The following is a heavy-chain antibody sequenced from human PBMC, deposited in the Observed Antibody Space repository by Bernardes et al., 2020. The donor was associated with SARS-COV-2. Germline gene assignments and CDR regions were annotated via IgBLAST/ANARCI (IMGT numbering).Heavy chain of an antibody. CDR2: IWYDGSNK. CDR1: GFTFSSYG. Sequence: GGSLRLSCAASGFTFSSYGMHWVRQAPGKGLEWVAVIWYDGSNKYYADSVKGRFTISRDNSKNTLYLQMNSLRAEDTAVYYCARDWRDITIFGVVLGLGMDVWGQGTTVTVSS. D-gene: IGHD3-3*01. J-gene: IGHJ6*02. V-gene: IGHV3-33*01. CDR3: ARDWRDITIFGVVLGLGMDV.